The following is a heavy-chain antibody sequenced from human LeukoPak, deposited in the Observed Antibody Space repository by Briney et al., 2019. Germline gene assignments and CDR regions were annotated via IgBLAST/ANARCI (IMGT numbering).Heavy chain of an antibody. CDR2: VRSKTNNYAT. D-gene: IGHD6-6*01. CDR3: AKEILQLVLPQAFDY. Sequence: GGSLRLSCTASGFTFSGSAIHWVRQASGKGLEWVGRVRSKTNNYATEYAVSVKGRFTISRDDSKNTLYLQMNSLRAEDTAVYYCAKEILQLVLPQAFDYWGQGTLVTVSS. J-gene: IGHJ4*02. V-gene: IGHV3-73*01. CDR1: GFTFSGSA.